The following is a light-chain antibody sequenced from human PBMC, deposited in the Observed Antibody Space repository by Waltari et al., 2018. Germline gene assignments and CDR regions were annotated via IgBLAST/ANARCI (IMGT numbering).Light chain of an antibody. CDR3: QSYDSGLSARV. J-gene: IGLJ3*02. Sequence: QSVLTQPPSVSGAPGQTVTISSPGGNDTIGSGYDLHWYQCLPGIAPKLLIYDDNNRPSGVPDRFSGSKSGTSASLAITGLQAEDEADYYCQSYDSGLSARVFGGGTKLTVL. CDR1: NDTIGSGYD. V-gene: IGLV1-40*01. CDR2: DDN.